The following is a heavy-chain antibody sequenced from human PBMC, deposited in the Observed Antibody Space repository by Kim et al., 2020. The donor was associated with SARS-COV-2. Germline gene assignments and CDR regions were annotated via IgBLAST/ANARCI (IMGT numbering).Heavy chain of an antibody. CDR2: INHSGST. D-gene: IGHD3-22*01. J-gene: IGHJ4*01. V-gene: IGHV4-34*01. Sequence: SETLSLTCAVYGGSFSGYYWSWIRQPPGKGLEWIGEINHSGSTNYNPSLKSRVTISVDTSKNQFSLKLSSVTAADTAVYYCARLYYYDSSGSNKRGDFD. CDR3: ARLYYYDSSGSNKRGDFD. CDR1: GGSFSGYY.